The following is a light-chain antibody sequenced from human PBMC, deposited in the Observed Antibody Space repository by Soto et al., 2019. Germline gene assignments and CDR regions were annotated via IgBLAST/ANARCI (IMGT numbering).Light chain of an antibody. Sequence: QAVVTQEPSLTVSPGGTVTLTCGSSTGGVTSGHHPYWFQQKPGQVPMTLIFDISVKHSWTPARFSGSLLGGKAALTLSGAQPEDESDYYCLLDDSGARVFGGGTKLTVL. J-gene: IGLJ3*02. V-gene: IGLV7-46*01. CDR2: DIS. CDR1: TGGVTSGHH. CDR3: LLDDSGARV.